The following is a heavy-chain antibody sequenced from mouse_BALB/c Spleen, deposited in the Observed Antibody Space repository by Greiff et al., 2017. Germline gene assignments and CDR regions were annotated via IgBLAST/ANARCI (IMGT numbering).Heavy chain of an antibody. CDR1: GYTFTNYW. Sequence: VQLVESGAELVRPGTSVKISCKASGYTFTNYWLGWVKQRPGHGLEWIGDIYPGGGYTNYNEKFKGKATLTADTSSSTAYMQLSSLTSEDSAVYFCARSREAMDYWGQGTSVTVSS. V-gene: IGHV1-63*02. CDR2: IYPGGGYT. J-gene: IGHJ4*01. CDR3: ARSREAMDY.